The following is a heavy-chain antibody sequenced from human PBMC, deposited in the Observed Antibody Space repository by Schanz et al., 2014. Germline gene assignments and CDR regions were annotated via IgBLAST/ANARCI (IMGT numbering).Heavy chain of an antibody. Sequence: QVQLVQSGAEVKKPGASVKVSCKASGYTFTRYYIHWVRQAIGQGPEWMGWMQPDSGKTHYAEKFQGRVAMTRDVSISTAYMELSSLASEDTAVYYCARGQRRTIGRPFGPWGQGTLVTVSS. J-gene: IGHJ5*02. CDR3: ARGQRRTIGRPFGP. V-gene: IGHV1-8*01. D-gene: IGHD6-25*01. CDR2: MQPDSGKT. CDR1: GYTFTRYY.